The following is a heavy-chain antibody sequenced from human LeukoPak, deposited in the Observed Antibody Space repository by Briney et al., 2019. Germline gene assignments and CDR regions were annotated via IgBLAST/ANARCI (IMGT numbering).Heavy chain of an antibody. D-gene: IGHD2-21*02. V-gene: IGHV3-73*01. J-gene: IGHJ4*01. Sequence: GGSLRLSCAASGFTFSDSAMHWVRQASGTGLEWVARIRSKANTYAASYAASVKGRFTISRDDSKNTASLQMNSLKTEDTAVYYCMARGDSYDLFDYWGHGTLVTVSS. CDR3: MARGDSYDLFDY. CDR2: IRSKANTYAA. CDR1: GFTFSDSA.